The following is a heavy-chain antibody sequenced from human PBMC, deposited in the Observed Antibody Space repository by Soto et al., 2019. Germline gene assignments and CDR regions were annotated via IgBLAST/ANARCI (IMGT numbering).Heavy chain of an antibody. CDR1: GYTFTGYY. CDR3: ARYSSGYYAFDI. D-gene: IGHD3-22*01. V-gene: IGHV1-2*02. J-gene: IGHJ3*02. Sequence: ASVKVSCKASGYTFTGYYMHWVRQAPGQGLEWMGWINPNSGGTNYAQKFQGRVTMTRDTSISTAYMELSRLRSDDTAVYYCARYSSGYYAFDIWGQGTMVTVSS. CDR2: INPNSGGT.